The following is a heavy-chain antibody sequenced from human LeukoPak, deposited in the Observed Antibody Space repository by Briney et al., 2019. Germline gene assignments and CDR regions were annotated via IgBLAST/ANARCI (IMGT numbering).Heavy chain of an antibody. Sequence: PGRSLRLSCAASGFSFDTYAMDWVRQAPGQGLEWVALTWHDGSHKFYSNSVRGQFTMSIHNSKNKVYIQMKNLKPDDTAVYYFAREIFGSGSYPDLWGQGNLVTVSS. V-gene: IGHV3-33*01. CDR3: AREIFGSGSYPDL. D-gene: IGHD3-10*01. J-gene: IGHJ4*02. CDR2: TWHDGSHK. CDR1: GFSFDTYA.